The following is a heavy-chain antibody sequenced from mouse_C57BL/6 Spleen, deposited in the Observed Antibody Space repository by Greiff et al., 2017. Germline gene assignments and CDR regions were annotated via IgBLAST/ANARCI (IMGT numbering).Heavy chain of an antibody. Sequence: VQLQQSGAELMKPGASVKLSCKATGYTFTGYWIEWVKQRPGHGLEWIGEILPGSGSTNYNEKFKGKATFTADTSSNTAYMQLRILTTEDSANYSGASSSYGYHFDYWGQGTTLTVSS. CDR3: ASSSYGYHFDY. D-gene: IGHD2-2*01. CDR1: GYTFTGYW. J-gene: IGHJ2*01. CDR2: ILPGSGST. V-gene: IGHV1-9*01.